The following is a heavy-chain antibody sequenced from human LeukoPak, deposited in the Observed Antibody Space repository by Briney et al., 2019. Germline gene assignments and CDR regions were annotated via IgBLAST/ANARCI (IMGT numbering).Heavy chain of an antibody. D-gene: IGHD1-1*01. J-gene: IGHJ4*02. V-gene: IGHV3-23*01. CDR3: ARCTTGRTFGSLREIKRSREIDY. Sequence: GGSLRLSCAASRFTFSSYAMSWVRQAPGKGLEWVSVISDSGGSTSYAGSVRGRFTISRDNAKNSLYLQMNSLRVEDTAVYYCARCTTGRTFGSLREIKRSREIDYWGQGTLVTVSS. CDR2: ISDSGGST. CDR1: RFTFSSYA.